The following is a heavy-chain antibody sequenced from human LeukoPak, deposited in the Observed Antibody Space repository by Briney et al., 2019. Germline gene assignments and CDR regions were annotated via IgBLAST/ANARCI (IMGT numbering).Heavy chain of an antibody. CDR3: ASGGSYYVH. J-gene: IGHJ4*02. V-gene: IGHV3-7*01. D-gene: IGHD1-26*01. Sequence: PGGSLRLSCAASGFSLSAYWMTWVRQAPGKGLEWVANINRDGSQKNHVDSVKGRFTISRDNAENSLFLQMNSLTAEDTAVYYCASGGSYYVHWGRGILVTVSS. CDR1: GFSLSAYW. CDR2: INRDGSQK.